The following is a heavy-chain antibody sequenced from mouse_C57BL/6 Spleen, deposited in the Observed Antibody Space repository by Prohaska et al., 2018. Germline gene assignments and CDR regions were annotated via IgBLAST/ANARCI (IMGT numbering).Heavy chain of an antibody. CDR2: IRLKSDNYAT. Sequence: EVKLEESGGGLVQPGGSMKLSCVASGFTFSNYWMNWVRQSPEKGLEWVAQIRLKSDNYATDYAESVKGRFTISRDDSKSSVYLQMNNLRAEDTGIYYCTSNWYFDVWGTGTTVTVSS. CDR3: TSNWYFDV. J-gene: IGHJ1*03. V-gene: IGHV6-3*01. CDR1: GFTFSNYW.